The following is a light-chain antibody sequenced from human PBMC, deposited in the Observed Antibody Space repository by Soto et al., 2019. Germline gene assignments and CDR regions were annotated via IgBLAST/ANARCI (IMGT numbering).Light chain of an antibody. CDR2: GAS. Sequence: EIVLTQSPGTLSLSPGERATLSCRASQIVNSGYLAWYQHKPGQAPRLLIFGASSRAPGIPDRFSGSGSGTDFTLTISRLVPEHFAVYYCQQYGTSPPYTFGQGTKLEIK. CDR3: QQYGTSPPYT. CDR1: QIVNSGY. V-gene: IGKV3-20*01. J-gene: IGKJ2*01.